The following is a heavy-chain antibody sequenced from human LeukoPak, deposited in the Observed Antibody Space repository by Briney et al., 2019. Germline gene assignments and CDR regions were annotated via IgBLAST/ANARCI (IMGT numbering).Heavy chain of an antibody. Sequence: EASVKVSCKASGYTFTSYGISWVRQAPGQGLEWMGWISAYNGNTNYAQKLQGRVTMTTDTSTSTAYMELRSLRSDDTAVYYCARDGEVQYDFYYYYMDVWGKGTTVTVSS. CDR3: ARDGEVQYDFYYYYMDV. J-gene: IGHJ6*03. V-gene: IGHV1-18*01. CDR1: GYTFTSYG. CDR2: ISAYNGNT. D-gene: IGHD3-3*01.